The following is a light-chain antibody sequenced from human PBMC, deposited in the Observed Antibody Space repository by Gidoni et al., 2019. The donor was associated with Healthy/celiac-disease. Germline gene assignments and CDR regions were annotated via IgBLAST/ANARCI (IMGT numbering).Light chain of an antibody. CDR2: AAS. V-gene: IGKV1-39*01. Sequence: DIQMTQSPSSLSASVGDGVTITCRASQRISSYLNWYQQKPGKAPKLLIYAASSLQSGVPSRFSGSGSGTDFTLTISSLQPEDFATYYCQQSYSTRWTFGRGTKVEIK. CDR1: QRISSY. J-gene: IGKJ1*01. CDR3: QQSYSTRWT.